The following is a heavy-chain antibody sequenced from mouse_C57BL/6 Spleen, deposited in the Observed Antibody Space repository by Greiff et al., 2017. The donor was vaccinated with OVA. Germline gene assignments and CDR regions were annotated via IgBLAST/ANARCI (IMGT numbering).Heavy chain of an antibody. J-gene: IGHJ1*03. V-gene: IGHV1-82*01. Sequence: QVQLQQSGPELVKPGASVKISCKASGYAFSSSWMNWVKQRPGKGLEWIGRIYPGDGDTNYNGKFKGKATLTADKSSSTAYMQLSSLTSEDSAVYFCARDGSSYVWYFDVWGKGTTVTVSS. CDR1: GYAFSSSW. D-gene: IGHD1-1*01. CDR3: ARDGSSYVWYFDV. CDR2: IYPGDGDT.